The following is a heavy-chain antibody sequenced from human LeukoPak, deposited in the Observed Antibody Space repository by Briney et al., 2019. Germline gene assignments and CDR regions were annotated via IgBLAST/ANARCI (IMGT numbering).Heavy chain of an antibody. CDR2: ISAYNGNT. V-gene: IGHV1-18*01. J-gene: IGHJ6*03. Sequence: GASVKVSCKASGYTFTSYGISWVRQAPGQGLEWMGWISAYNGNTNYAQKLQGRVTMTTDTSTSTAYMELRSLRSDDTAVYYCARAGITGTHDSYYYYMDVWGKETTVTVSS. D-gene: IGHD1-20*01. CDR1: GYTFTSYG. CDR3: ARAGITGTHDSYYYYMDV.